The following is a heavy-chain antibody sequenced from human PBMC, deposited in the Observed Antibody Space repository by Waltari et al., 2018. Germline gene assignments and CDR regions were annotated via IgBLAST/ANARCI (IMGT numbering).Heavy chain of an antibody. V-gene: IGHV3-74*01. CDR3: ARHSTDWRSDGGLDD. CDR2: RNSEGSST. J-gene: IGHJ4*02. D-gene: IGHD3-16*01. CDR1: GFTLSGYW. Sequence: EVQLVESGGGLVQHGGSLRLSCAASGFTLSGYWIHWVRKAPGKGMVWVSRRNSEGSSTSYAEFVKARFTISRDNAKNTLYLQMNSLRAEDTAVYYCARHSTDWRSDGGLDDWGQGTLVTVSS.